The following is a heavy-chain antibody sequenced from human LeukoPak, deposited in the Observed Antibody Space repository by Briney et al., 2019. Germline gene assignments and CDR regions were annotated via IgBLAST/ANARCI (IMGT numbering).Heavy chain of an antibody. J-gene: IGHJ6*03. D-gene: IGHD3-10*01. V-gene: IGHV3-7*01. CDR2: IKQDGSEK. Sequence: GGSLRLSCAASGFIFSNYWMSWVRQAPGKGLEWVANIKQDGSEKYYVDSVKGRFTISRDNAKNSLDLQMNSLRAEDTAVYYCARGQKRYGSGNYYQYYYYYYMDVWGKGTTVTVSS. CDR1: GFIFSNYW. CDR3: ARGQKRYGSGNYYQYYYYYYMDV.